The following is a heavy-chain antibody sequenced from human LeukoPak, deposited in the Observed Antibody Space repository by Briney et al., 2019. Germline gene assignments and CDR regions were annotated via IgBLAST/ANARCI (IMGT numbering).Heavy chain of an antibody. J-gene: IGHJ6*02. V-gene: IGHV4-34*01. D-gene: IGHD4-17*01. Sequence: SETLSLTCAVYGGSFSGYYWSWIRQPPGKGLEWIGEINHSGSTNYNPSLKSRVTISVDTSKNQFSLKLSSVTAADTAVYYCARGVLEDGDYGETYYHYYGMDIWGQGTTVTVSS. CDR3: ARGVLEDGDYGETYYHYYGMDI. CDR2: INHSGST. CDR1: GGSFSGYY.